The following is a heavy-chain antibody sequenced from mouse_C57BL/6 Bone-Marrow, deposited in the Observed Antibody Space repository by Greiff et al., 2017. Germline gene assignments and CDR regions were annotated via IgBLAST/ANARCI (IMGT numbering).Heavy chain of an antibody. CDR3: ASLSTMVTTRGYFDV. V-gene: IGHV2-9-1*01. Sequence: VKVVESGPGLVAPSQSLSITCTVSGFSLTSYAISWVRQPPGKGLEWLGVIWTGGGTNYNSALKSRLSISKDNSKSQVFLKMNSLQTDDTARYYWASLSTMVTTRGYFDVWGTGTTVTVSS. CDR1: GFSLTSYA. D-gene: IGHD2-2*01. CDR2: IWTGGGT. J-gene: IGHJ1*03.